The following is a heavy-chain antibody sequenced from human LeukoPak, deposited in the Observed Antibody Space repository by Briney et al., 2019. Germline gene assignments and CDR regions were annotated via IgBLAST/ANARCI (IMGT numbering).Heavy chain of an antibody. CDR2: IYYSGST. J-gene: IGHJ3*02. CDR3: ARQVRDFAAAKGAFDI. CDR1: GGSISSYY. D-gene: IGHD6-13*01. Sequence: PSETLSLTCTVSGGSISSYYWSWIRQPPGKGLEWIGYIYYSGSTNYNPSLKSRVTISVDTSKNQFSLKLSSVTAADTAVYYRARQVRDFAAAKGAFDIWGQGTMVTVSS. V-gene: IGHV4-59*01.